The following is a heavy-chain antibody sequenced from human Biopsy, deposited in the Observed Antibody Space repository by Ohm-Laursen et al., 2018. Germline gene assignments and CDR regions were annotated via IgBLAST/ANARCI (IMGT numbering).Heavy chain of an antibody. J-gene: IGHJ3*02. CDR3: GRREVVITHDTFDT. D-gene: IGHD3-22*01. V-gene: IGHV4-59*08. Sequence: TLSLTCTVSGGSISSYYWTWIRQPPGKGLEWIGDVYYSGSTNRNPSLKSRVTILVDTSKNQFSLKLNSVTAADTAVYYCGRREVVITHDTFDTWGQGTMVTVSS. CDR2: VYYSGST. CDR1: GGSISSYY.